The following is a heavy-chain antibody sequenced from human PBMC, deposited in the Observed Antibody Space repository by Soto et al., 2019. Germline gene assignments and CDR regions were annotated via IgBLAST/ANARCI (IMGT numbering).Heavy chain of an antibody. CDR1: GFTFSSYW. Sequence: EVQLVESGGGLVQPGGSLRLSCAASGFTFSSYWMHWVRHAPGTGLVWVSRINSDGSSTSYADSVKGRFTISRDNAKNTLYLQMNSLRAEHTAVYYCVRTSLVVAAATRADYWGQGTLVTVSS. CDR2: INSDGSST. J-gene: IGHJ4*02. V-gene: IGHV3-74*01. D-gene: IGHD2-15*01. CDR3: VRTSLVVAAATRADY.